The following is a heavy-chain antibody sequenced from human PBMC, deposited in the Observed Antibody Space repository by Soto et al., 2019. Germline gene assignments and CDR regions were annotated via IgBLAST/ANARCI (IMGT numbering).Heavy chain of an antibody. Sequence: ETLTLSCTLSGASSGIYDLSLLGQPLEKGREWIGYIYCSGSANYSRSLKSRVSISVVTSKNEFSLKLSSVAAADTAIYDCARDDSEHTKSQALDHWGQGTLVTVSS. J-gene: IGHJ4*02. CDR2: IYCSGSA. D-gene: IGHD2-21*01. V-gene: IGHV4-59*01. CDR1: GASSGIYD. CDR3: ARDDSEHTKSQALDH.